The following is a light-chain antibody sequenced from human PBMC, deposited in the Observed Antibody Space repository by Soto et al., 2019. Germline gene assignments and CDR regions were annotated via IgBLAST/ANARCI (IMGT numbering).Light chain of an antibody. J-gene: IGKJ5*01. CDR1: QSISSW. CDR2: DAS. CDR3: QQRSNWPAT. V-gene: IGKV1-5*01. Sequence: IQMTQSPFSVSASVGDRVTITCRASQSISSWLAWYQQKPGKAPKLLIYDASSLESGVPSRFSGSGSGTDFTLTISSLEPEDFAVYYCQQRSNWPATFGQGTRLEIK.